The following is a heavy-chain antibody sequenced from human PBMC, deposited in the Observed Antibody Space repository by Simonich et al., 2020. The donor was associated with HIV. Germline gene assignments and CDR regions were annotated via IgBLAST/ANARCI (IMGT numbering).Heavy chain of an antibody. CDR1: GYTFTDYY. Sequence: QVQLVQSGAEVKKPGASVKVSCMAPGYTFTDYYIHWVRQAPGQGLGRMGWNNPNSGGTSYAQKFQGRVTMTRDTSISTAYMELSRLKSDDTAVYYCARAAADYYDTSGYYYGDYFDYWGQGTLVTVSS. CDR3: ARAAADYYDTSGYYYGDYFDY. J-gene: IGHJ4*02. CDR2: NNPNSGGT. V-gene: IGHV1-2*02. D-gene: IGHD3-22*01.